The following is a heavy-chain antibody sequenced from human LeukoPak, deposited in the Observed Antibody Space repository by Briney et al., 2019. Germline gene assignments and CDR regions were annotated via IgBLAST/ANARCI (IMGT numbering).Heavy chain of an antibody. CDR3: ARGLVVPAGAAYYYYGMDV. J-gene: IGHJ6*02. CDR2: INHSGST. CDR1: GGSFSGYY. D-gene: IGHD2-2*01. Sequence: KTSETLSLTCAVYGGSFSGYYWSWIRQPPGKGLEWIGEINHSGSTNYNPSLKSRVTISVDTSKNQISLKLSSVTAADTAVYYCARGLVVPAGAAYYYYGMDVWGQGTTVTVSS. V-gene: IGHV4-34*01.